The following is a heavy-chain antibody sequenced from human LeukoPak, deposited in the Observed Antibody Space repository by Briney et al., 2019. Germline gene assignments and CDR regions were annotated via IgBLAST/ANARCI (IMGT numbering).Heavy chain of an antibody. CDR2: INHSGST. D-gene: IGHD6-6*01. CDR1: GGSFSGYY. J-gene: IGHJ3*02. Sequence: PSETLSLTCAVYGGSFSGYYWSWIRQPPGKGLEWIGEINHSGSTNYNPSLKSRVTISVDTSKNQFSLKLSSVTAADTAVYYCAKDSSSDAFGIWGQGTMVTVSS. V-gene: IGHV4-34*01. CDR3: AKDSSSDAFGI.